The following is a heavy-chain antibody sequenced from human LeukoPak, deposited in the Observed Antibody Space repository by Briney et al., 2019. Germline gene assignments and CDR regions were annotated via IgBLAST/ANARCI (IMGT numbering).Heavy chain of an antibody. D-gene: IGHD4-17*01. CDR2: ISGISTYT. J-gene: IGHJ4*01. Sequence: GGSLRLSCAASGFTFSDYYMSWIRQAPGKGLEWLSYISGISTYTNYADSVKGRFTISRDNAKNSLYLQMNSLRAEDTAVYYCARAERRCGDYWGQGTLVTVSS. V-gene: IGHV3-11*05. CDR1: GFTFSDYY. CDR3: ARAERRCGDY.